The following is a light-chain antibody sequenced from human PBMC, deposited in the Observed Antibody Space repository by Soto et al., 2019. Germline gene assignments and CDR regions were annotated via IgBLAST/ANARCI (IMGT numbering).Light chain of an antibody. J-gene: IGLJ2*01. CDR2: RNN. CDR1: SSNIGTNS. Sequence: QSVLTQPPSASGTPGQRVTISCSGSSSNIGTNSVNWYQQLPGTAPKLLIYRNNQRPSGVPDRVAGSKSGTSASLAISGLRSEDEAEYYCAAWDDSLRGVIFGGGTKLTVL. V-gene: IGLV1-47*01. CDR3: AAWDDSLRGVI.